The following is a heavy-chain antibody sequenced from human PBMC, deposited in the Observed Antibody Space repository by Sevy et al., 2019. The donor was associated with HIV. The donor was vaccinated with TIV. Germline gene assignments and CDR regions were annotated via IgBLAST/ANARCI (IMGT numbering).Heavy chain of an antibody. CDR3: ARSIGVEMLDY. J-gene: IGHJ4*02. V-gene: IGHV1-18*04. Sequence: ASVKVSCKASGYTFTSYGISWVRQAPGQGLEWMGWINGYNGDTHYAQNLQGRVTMSTDTPSSTTYMELRSLRSDDTAIYYCARSIGVEMLDYWGQGTLVTVSS. D-gene: IGHD3-3*01. CDR2: INGYNGDT. CDR1: GYTFTSYG.